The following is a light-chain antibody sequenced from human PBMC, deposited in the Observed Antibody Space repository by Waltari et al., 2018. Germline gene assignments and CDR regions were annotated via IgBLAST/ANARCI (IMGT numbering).Light chain of an antibody. CDR2: EVT. CDR3: TSYTTSVTWV. J-gene: IGLJ3*02. V-gene: IGLV2-14*01. CDR1: SSDIGGHNY. Sequence: QSALTQPASESGSPGQSITISCTGTSSDIGGHNYVSWYQQHPGKAPKLVIFEVTTRPSGVSKRFSGSKSGNTASLTISGLQAEDEADYYCTSYTTSVTWVFGGGTKVTVL.